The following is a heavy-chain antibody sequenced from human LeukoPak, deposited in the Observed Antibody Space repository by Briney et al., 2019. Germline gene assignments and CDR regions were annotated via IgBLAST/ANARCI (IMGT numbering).Heavy chain of an antibody. CDR3: AKELTGEYYFDY. CDR1: GFTFDDYA. J-gene: IGHJ4*02. Sequence: GGSLRLSCAASGFTFDDYAMHWVRQAPGKGLEWVSGISWNSGSIGYADSVKGRFTISRDNDKNSLYLQMNSLRAEDTALYYCAKELTGEYYFDYWGQGTLVTVSS. CDR2: ISWNSGSI. V-gene: IGHV3-9*01. D-gene: IGHD7-27*01.